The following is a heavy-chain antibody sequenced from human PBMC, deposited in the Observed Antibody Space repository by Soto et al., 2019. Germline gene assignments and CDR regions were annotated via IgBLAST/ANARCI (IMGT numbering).Heavy chain of an antibody. J-gene: IGHJ2*01. CDR1: GYTFTSYG. Sequence: ASVKVSCKASGYTFTSYGFSWVRQAPGQGLEWMGWISAYNGNTNYAQKLQGRVTMTTDTSTSTAYKELRSLRSDDTAVYYCARVPLQLGLPNWYFDLWGRVGTLVTVSA. V-gene: IGHV1-18*01. D-gene: IGHD7-27*01. CDR2: ISAYNGNT. CDR3: ARVPLQLGLPNWYFDL.